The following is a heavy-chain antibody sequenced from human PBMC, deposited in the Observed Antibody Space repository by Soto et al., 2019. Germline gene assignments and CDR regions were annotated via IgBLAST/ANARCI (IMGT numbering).Heavy chain of an antibody. CDR2: IYYSGST. J-gene: IGHJ1*01. CDR3: APLAGGSSSDNYRLGLDC. CDR1: GGSISSSSYY. V-gene: IGHV4-39*01. D-gene: IGHD6-6*01. Sequence: QLQLQESGPGLVKPSETLSLTCTVSGGSISSSSYYWGWIRQPPGKGLEWIGSIYYSGSTYYNPSLKSRVTISVDTSKNQFSLKLSSVTAADTAVYYCAPLAGGSSSDNYRLGLDCWGQGTLVTVSS.